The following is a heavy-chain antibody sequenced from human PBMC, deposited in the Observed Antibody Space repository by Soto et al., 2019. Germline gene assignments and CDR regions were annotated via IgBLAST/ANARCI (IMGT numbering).Heavy chain of an antibody. CDR3: ARGGMLARREDSSVYYYYMDV. J-gene: IGHJ6*03. Sequence: GGSLRLSCAASGFTFSSYWMHWVRQAPGKGLVWVSRINSDGSSTSYADSVKGRFTISRDNAKNTLYLQMNSLRAEDTAVYYCARGGMLARREDSSVYYYYMDVWGKGTTVTVSS. D-gene: IGHD2-8*01. CDR1: GFTFSSYW. CDR2: INSDGSST. V-gene: IGHV3-74*01.